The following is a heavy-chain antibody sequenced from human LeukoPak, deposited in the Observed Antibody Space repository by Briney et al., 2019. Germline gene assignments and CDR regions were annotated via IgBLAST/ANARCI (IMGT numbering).Heavy chain of an antibody. Sequence: GASVKVSCKASGYTFTNYDINWMRQATGQGLEWVGWMNPHSGNTGYVQKFQGRVSMTRDTPINTAYMEVTSLRSEDTAVYYCARGRKYNWSTGDDVFDMWGQGTMVTVSS. D-gene: IGHD1-20*01. CDR3: ARGRKYNWSTGDDVFDM. CDR2: MNPHSGNT. V-gene: IGHV1-8*01. J-gene: IGHJ3*02. CDR1: GYTFTNYD.